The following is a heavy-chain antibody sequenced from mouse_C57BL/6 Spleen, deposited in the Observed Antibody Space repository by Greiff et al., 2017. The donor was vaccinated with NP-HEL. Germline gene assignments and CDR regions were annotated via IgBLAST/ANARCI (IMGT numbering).Heavy chain of an antibody. V-gene: IGHV1-53*01. J-gene: IGHJ2*01. D-gene: IGHD1-1*02. Sequence: VQLQQPGAELVRPGSSVKLSCKASGYTFTSYWMDWVKQRPGQGLEWIGNINPSNGGTNYNEKFKSKTTLTVDKSSSTAYMQLSSLTSEDSAVYYCAGSITMGRDYWGQGTTLTVSS. CDR2: INPSNGGT. CDR3: AGSITMGRDY. CDR1: GYTFTSYW.